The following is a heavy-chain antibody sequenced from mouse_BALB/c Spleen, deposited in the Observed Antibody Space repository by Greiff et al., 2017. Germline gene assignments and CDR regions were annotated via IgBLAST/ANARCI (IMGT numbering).Heavy chain of an antibody. J-gene: IGHJ2*01. CDR2: ISDGGSYT. D-gene: IGHD2-3*01. CDR1: GFTFSDYY. CDR3: ARGYDYLDY. Sequence: EVMLVESGGGLVKPGGSLKLSCAASGFTFSDYYMYWVRQTPEKRLEWVATISDGGSYTYYPDSVKGRFTISRDNAKNNLYLQMSSLKSEDTAMYYCARGYDYLDYWGQGTTLTVSS. V-gene: IGHV5-4*02.